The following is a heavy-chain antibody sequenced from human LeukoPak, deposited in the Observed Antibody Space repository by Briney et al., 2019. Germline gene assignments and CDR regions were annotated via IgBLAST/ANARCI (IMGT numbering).Heavy chain of an antibody. D-gene: IGHD1-26*01. Sequence: SGGSLRLSCAASGFTFDDYGMSWVRQAPGKGLEWVSAISGSGGSTYYADSVKGRFTISRDNSKNTLYLQMNSLRAEDTAVYYCAKENRVGATYYFDYWGQGTLVTVSS. V-gene: IGHV3-23*01. CDR3: AKENRVGATYYFDY. CDR1: GFTFDDYG. CDR2: ISGSGGST. J-gene: IGHJ4*02.